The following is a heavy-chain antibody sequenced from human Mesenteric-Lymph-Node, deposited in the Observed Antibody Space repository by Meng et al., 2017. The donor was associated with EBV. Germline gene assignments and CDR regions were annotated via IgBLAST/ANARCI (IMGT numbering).Heavy chain of an antibody. V-gene: IGHV4-39*07. J-gene: IGHJ4*02. CDR1: GDSISSSTNY. D-gene: IGHD5-24*01. Sequence: QLQRQQPGPGLVKPSETLSLTCTVSGDSISSSTNYWGWIRQPPGKGLEWIGTIYYRGSTYSNPSLKSRVTISLDTSKNQFSLKLSSVTAADTAVYYCARDQATISFFDYWGQGTLVTVSS. CDR3: ARDQATISFFDY. CDR2: IYYRGST.